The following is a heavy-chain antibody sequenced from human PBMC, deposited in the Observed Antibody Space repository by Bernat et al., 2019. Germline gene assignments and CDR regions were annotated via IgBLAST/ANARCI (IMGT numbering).Heavy chain of an antibody. J-gene: IGHJ4*02. CDR1: GYTFTRNY. V-gene: IGHV1-46*03. CDR2: VSPSGGSP. CDR3: ARDVGIRWHRIDY. D-gene: IGHD5-24*01. Sequence: QVQLVQSGAEVKKPGASVKLSCKASGYTFTRNYMHWVRQAPGQGLEWMGIVSPSGGSPSYAQKFQGRVTMTRDTSTSTVYMELSSLRSEDTAVYYCARDVGIRWHRIDYWGQGTLVTVSS.